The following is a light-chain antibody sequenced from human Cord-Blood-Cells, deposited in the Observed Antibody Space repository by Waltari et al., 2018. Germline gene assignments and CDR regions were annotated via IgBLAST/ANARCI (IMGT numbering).Light chain of an antibody. CDR1: RRDAGGDNP. J-gene: IGLJ3*02. CDR2: EVS. V-gene: IGLV2-14*01. CDR3: SSYTSSSTLV. Sequence: QPALSQPASVSGSPRPAIPISCTGNRRDAGGDNPLAWYQQHPGKAPKLMIYEVSNRPSGVSNRFSGSKSGNTASLTISGLQAEDEADYYCSSYTSSSTLVFGGGTKLTVL.